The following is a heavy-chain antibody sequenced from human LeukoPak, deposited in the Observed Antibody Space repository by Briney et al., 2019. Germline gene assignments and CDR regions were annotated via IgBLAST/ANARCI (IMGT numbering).Heavy chain of an antibody. CDR1: GFTFSDYY. J-gene: IGHJ4*02. D-gene: IGHD7-27*01. CDR3: AREGGNWGEGYFDY. CDR2: ITSSGDTI. Sequence: GGSLRLSCAASGFTFSDYYMSWVRQVPGKGLEWVSYITSSGDTIYYADSVKGRFTISRDIPENSVYLQMNSLRAEDTAVYYCAREGGNWGEGYFDYWGQGTLVTVSS. V-gene: IGHV3-11*01.